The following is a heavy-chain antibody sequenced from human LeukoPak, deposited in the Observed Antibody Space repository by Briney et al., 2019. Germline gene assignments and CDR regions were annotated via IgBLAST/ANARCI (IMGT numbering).Heavy chain of an antibody. CDR1: GGTFSSYA. Sequence: SVKVSCKASGGTFSSYAISWVRQAPGQGLEWMGRIIPIFGIANYAQKFQGRVTITADKSTRTAYMELSSLRSEDTAVYYCARDRVVVVPAAGFDPWGQGTLVTVSS. V-gene: IGHV1-69*04. J-gene: IGHJ5*02. CDR2: IIPIFGIA. CDR3: ARDRVVVVPAAGFDP. D-gene: IGHD2-2*01.